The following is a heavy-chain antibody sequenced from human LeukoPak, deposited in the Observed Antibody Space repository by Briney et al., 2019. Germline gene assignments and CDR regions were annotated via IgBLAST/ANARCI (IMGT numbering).Heavy chain of an antibody. Sequence: SETLSLTCAVYGGSFSGYYWSWIRQPPGKGLEWIGEINHSGSTNYNPSLKSRVTISGDTSKKQFSLKLSSVTAADTAVYYCARGPQTYYDILTGLSFWGQGTPVTVSS. J-gene: IGHJ4*02. CDR1: GGSFSGYY. CDR2: INHSGST. D-gene: IGHD3-9*01. CDR3: ARGPQTYYDILTGLSF. V-gene: IGHV4-34*01.